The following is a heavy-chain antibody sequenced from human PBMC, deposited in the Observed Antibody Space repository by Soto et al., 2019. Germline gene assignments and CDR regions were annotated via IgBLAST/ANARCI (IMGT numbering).Heavy chain of an antibody. Sequence: QVQLVQSGAEVKKPGSSVKVSCKASGGTFSSYAISWVRQAPGQGLEWMGGMSPRFGATNYAQKFQGRVTITADESTRTVYMVLTTLTSEDTAMYYWAGSPEWTYAMNQLVISTFGVFWGQGTLVTVSS. D-gene: IGHD3-9*01. V-gene: IGHV1-69*01. CDR1: GGTFSSYA. CDR3: AGSPEWTYAMNQLVISTFGVF. CDR2: MSPRFGAT. J-gene: IGHJ4*02.